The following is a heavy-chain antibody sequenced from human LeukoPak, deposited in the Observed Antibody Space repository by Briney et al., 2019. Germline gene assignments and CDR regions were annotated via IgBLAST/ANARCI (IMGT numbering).Heavy chain of an antibody. CDR3: ARAQWELRDWFDP. D-gene: IGHD1-26*01. J-gene: IGHJ5*02. CDR2: IYYSGST. Sequence: PSETLSLTCTVSGGSISSSSYYWGWIRQPPGKGLEWIGYIYYSGSTNYNPSLKSRVTISVDTSKNQFSLKLSSVTAADTAVYYCARAQWELRDWFDPWGQGTLVTVSS. V-gene: IGHV4-61*05. CDR1: GGSISSSSYY.